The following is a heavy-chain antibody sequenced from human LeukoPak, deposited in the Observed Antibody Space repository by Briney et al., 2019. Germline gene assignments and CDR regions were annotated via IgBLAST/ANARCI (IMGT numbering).Heavy chain of an antibody. J-gene: IGHJ3*02. D-gene: IGHD3-22*01. CDR3: ASWKVVVSNGGSDI. CDR1: GFTFSSYG. Sequence: PGGSLRLSCGASGFTFSSYGMHWVRQAPGKGLEWVAFIRYDGSNKYYADSVKGRFTISRDNSKNTLYLQMNSLRAEDTAVYYCASWKVVVSNGGSDIWGQGTMVTVSS. V-gene: IGHV3-30*02. CDR2: IRYDGSNK.